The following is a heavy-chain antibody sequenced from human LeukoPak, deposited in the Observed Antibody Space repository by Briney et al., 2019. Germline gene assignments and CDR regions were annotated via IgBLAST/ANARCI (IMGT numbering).Heavy chain of an antibody. CDR1: GFTFSDYT. CDR3: ARDESGDNDAFDI. V-gene: IGHV3-21*01. D-gene: IGHD2-21*01. J-gene: IGHJ3*02. CDR2: ISGSSNYI. Sequence: GGALRLSCAASGFTFSDYTMNWVGLAPGKGREGVSSISGSSNYIYYADSVKGRFTISRGNAKNSLYLQMNSLRVEDTAVYYCARDESGDNDAFDIWGQGTMVTVSS.